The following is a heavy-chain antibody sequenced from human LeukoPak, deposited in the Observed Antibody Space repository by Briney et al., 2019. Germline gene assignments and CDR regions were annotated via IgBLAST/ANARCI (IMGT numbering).Heavy chain of an antibody. Sequence: SETLSLTCAVYGGSFSGYYWSWIRQPPGKGLEWIGEINHSGSTNYNPSLKSRVTISVDTSKNQFSLKLSSVTAADTAVYYCAREGVEVQLVVSGFDPWGQGTLVTVSS. D-gene: IGHD6-6*01. CDR2: INHSGST. CDR3: AREGVEVQLVVSGFDP. V-gene: IGHV4-34*01. CDR1: GGSFSGYY. J-gene: IGHJ5*02.